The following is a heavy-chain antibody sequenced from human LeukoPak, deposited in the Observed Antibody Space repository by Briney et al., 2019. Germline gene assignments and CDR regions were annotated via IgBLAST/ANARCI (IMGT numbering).Heavy chain of an antibody. CDR1: GGSISSYS. CDR3: ARVGLGYSSSWYNLRYYFDY. V-gene: IGHV4-59*01. J-gene: IGHJ4*02. D-gene: IGHD6-13*01. CDR2: IHYSGST. Sequence: SETLSLTCTVSGGSISSYSWSWIRQPPGKGLEWIGYIHYSGSTNYNPSLKSRVTISVDTSKNQFSLKLSSVTAADTAVYYCARVGLGYSSSWYNLRYYFDYWGQGTLVTVSS.